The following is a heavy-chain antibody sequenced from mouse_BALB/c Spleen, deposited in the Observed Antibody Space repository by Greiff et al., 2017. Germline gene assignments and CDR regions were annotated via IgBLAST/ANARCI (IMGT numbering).Heavy chain of an antibody. D-gene: IGHD3-1*01. Sequence: EVQLQQPGAELVKPGASVKISCKASGYTFTDYNMHWVKQSHGKSLEWIGYIYPYNGGTGYNQKFKSKATLTVDNSSSTAYMELRSLTSEDSAVYYCAREGGLGPHAMDYWGQGTSVTVSS. V-gene: IGHV1S29*02. CDR2: IYPYNGGT. CDR1: GYTFTDYN. CDR3: AREGGLGPHAMDY. J-gene: IGHJ4*01.